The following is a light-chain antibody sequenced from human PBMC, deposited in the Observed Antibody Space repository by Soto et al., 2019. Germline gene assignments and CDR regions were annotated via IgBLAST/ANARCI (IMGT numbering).Light chain of an antibody. J-gene: IGKJ3*01. V-gene: IGKV3-15*01. CDR1: QSVNTN. CDR2: GAS. Sequence: EKVMAQSPATLSVSPGERATLSCRASQSVNTNLAWYQQKPGQAPRLLIYGASTRATGIPARFSGSGSGTDFTLTINSLQSEDFALYYCQHYNNWPPLFGPGTKVDIK. CDR3: QHYNNWPPL.